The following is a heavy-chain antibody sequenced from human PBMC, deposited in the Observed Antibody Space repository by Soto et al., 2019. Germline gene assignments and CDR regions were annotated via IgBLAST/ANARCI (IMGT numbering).Heavy chain of an antibody. V-gene: IGHV4-59*01. CDR1: GGSISSYY. CDR3: ARWVDSTSWETKYYFDY. D-gene: IGHD2-2*01. J-gene: IGHJ4*02. Sequence: SETLSLTCTVSGGSISSYYWSWIRQPPGKGLEWIGYIYYSGSTNYNPSLKSRVTISVDTSKNQFSLKLSSVTAADTAVYYCARWVDSTSWETKYYFDYWGQGTLVTVSS. CDR2: IYYSGST.